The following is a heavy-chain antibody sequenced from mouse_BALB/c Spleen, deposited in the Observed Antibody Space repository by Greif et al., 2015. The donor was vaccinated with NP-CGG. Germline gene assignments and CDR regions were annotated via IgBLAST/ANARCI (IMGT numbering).Heavy chain of an antibody. J-gene: IGHJ4*01. D-gene: IGHD2-3*01. Sequence: VQLQQSGAELVKPGASVKLSCKASGYTFTSYYMYWVKQRPGQGLEWIGEINPSNGGTNFNEKFKSKATLTVDKSSSTAYMQLSSLTSEDSAVYYCTSGGISRWYYAMDYWGQGTSVTVSS. CDR1: GYTFTSYY. V-gene: IGHV1S81*02. CDR2: INPSNGGT. CDR3: TSGGISRWYYAMDY.